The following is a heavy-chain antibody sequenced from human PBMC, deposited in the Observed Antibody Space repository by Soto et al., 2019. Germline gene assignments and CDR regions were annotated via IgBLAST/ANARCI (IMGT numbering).Heavy chain of an antibody. D-gene: IGHD1-1*01. J-gene: IGHJ4*02. CDR3: TRLEDGYNRIPY. CDR2: ISTDGSGT. Sequence: PGGSLRLSCAASGFTFNSYWMHWVRQAPGKGLVWVSRISTDGSGTAYADSVKGRFTISRDNAKNTAYLQMSSLKTEDTAVYYCTRLEDGYNRIPYWGQGTLVTVSS. CDR1: GFTFNSYW. V-gene: IGHV3-74*01.